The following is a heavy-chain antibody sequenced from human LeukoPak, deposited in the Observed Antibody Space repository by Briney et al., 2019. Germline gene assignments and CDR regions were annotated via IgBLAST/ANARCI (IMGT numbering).Heavy chain of an antibody. CDR3: ARLFPGLRYFDWLTKTHPPYYYYGMDV. CDR1: GGSISSSSYY. J-gene: IGHJ6*02. D-gene: IGHD3-9*01. CDR2: IYYSGST. V-gene: IGHV4-39*01. Sequence: SETLSLTCTVPGGSISSSSYYWGWIRQPPGKGLEWIGSIYYSGSTYYNPSLKCRVSISVDTSKNQFSLKLSSVTSADTAVYYCARLFPGLRYFDWLTKTHPPYYYYGMDVWGQGTTVTVSS.